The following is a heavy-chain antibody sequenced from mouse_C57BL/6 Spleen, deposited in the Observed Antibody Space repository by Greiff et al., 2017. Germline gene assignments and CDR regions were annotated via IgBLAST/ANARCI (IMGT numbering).Heavy chain of an antibody. V-gene: IGHV1-7*01. CDR1: GYTFPSYW. CDR3: ARSALGRDYYAMDY. CDR2: INPSSGYT. Sequence: QVQLKQSGAELAKPGASVKLSCKASGYTFPSYWMHWVKQRPGQGLEWIGYINPSSGYTKYNQKFKDKATLTADKSSSTAYMQLSSRTYEDSAVYYCARSALGRDYYAMDYWGQGTSVTVSS. D-gene: IGHD4-1*01. J-gene: IGHJ4*01.